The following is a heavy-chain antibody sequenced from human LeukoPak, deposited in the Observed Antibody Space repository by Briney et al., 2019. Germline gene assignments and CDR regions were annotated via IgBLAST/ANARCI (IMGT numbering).Heavy chain of an antibody. V-gene: IGHV3-23*01. J-gene: IGHJ6*03. CDR1: GFTFSSYG. CDR3: AKKRTAYCSSTTCAISGMDV. D-gene: IGHD2-2*01. CDR2: ISGSGGST. Sequence: PGGSLRLSCAASGFTFSSYGMSWVRQAPGKGLEWVSAISGSGGSTYYADSVKGRFTISRDNSKNTLYLQMNSLRAEDTAVYYCAKKRTAYCSSTTCAISGMDVWGKGTTVTISS.